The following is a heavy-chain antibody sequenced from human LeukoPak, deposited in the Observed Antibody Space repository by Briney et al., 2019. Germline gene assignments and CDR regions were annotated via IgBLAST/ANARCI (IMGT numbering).Heavy chain of an antibody. Sequence: SETLSLTCTVSGGSISSYYWSWIRQPPGKGLEWMGYIYYSGSTNYNPSLKSRVTISVDTSKNQFSLKLSSVTAADTAVYYCASMRVGESAGYFDYWGQGTLVTVSS. D-gene: IGHD3-10*01. J-gene: IGHJ4*02. CDR2: IYYSGST. CDR1: GGSISSYY. CDR3: ASMRVGESAGYFDY. V-gene: IGHV4-59*01.